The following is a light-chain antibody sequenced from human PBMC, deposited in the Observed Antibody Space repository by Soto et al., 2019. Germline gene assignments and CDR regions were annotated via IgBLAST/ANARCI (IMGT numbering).Light chain of an antibody. J-gene: IGKJ4*01. CDR3: QQYNNLPRT. CDR2: GAS. V-gene: IGKV3-15*01. Sequence: TQSPGTLSLSTGERATLSCRASQSVSSSYLAWYQQKPGQAPRLLIYGASTRATDIPARFSGSGSGTEFTLTISSLQSEDYAVYCCQQYNNLPRTFGGGTKVDIK. CDR1: QSVSSSY.